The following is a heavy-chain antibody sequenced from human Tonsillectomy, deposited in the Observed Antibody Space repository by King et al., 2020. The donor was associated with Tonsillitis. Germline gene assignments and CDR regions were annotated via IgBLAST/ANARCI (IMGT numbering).Heavy chain of an antibody. Sequence: VQLVESGGGLVQPGGSLRLSCAASGFTFSSYAMSWVRQAPGKGLEWVSVIYSGGSSTYYADSVKGRFTISRDNSKNTLYLQMNSRRAEDTAVYYCAKEGYSSSFDDYWGQGTLVTVSS. CDR2: IYSGGSST. CDR3: AKEGYSSSFDDY. V-gene: IGHV3-23*03. CDR1: GFTFSSYA. J-gene: IGHJ4*02. D-gene: IGHD6-13*01.